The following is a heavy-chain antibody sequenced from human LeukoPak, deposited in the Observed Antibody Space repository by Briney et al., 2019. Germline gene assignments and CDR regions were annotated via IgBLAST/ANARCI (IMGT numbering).Heavy chain of an antibody. D-gene: IGHD6-6*01. CDR1: GGTFSSYA. V-gene: IGHV1-69*13. CDR2: IIPIFGTA. CDR3: ARDNAPYTSTASGLGLFDY. Sequence: SVKVSCKASGGTFSSYAISWVRQAPGQGLEWMGGIIPIFGTANYAQKFQGRVTITADESTSTAYMELSSLRSEDTAVYYCARDNAPYTSTASGLGLFDYWGQGTLVTVSS. J-gene: IGHJ4*02.